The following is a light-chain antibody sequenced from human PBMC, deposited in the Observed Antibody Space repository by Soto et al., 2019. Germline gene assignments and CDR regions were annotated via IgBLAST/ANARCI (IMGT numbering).Light chain of an antibody. CDR3: SSYTSSTPLVI. V-gene: IGLV2-14*01. J-gene: IGLJ2*01. CDR2: EVS. CDR1: SSDVGGYNY. Sequence: QSALTQPASVSGSPGQSITISCTGTSSDVGGYNYVSWYQQHPGKAPKLMIYEVSYRPSWVSDRFSGSKSGNTASLTISGLQVEDEGDYYCSSYTSSTPLVIFGGGTKLTVL.